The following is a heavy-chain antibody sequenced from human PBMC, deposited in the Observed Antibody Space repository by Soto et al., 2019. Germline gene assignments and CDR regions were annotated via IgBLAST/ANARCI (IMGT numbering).Heavy chain of an antibody. CDR3: ARDSGYSSGPHYGIDV. J-gene: IGHJ6*02. CDR2: IYSGGST. V-gene: IGHV3-53*01. Sequence: PGGSLRLSCAASGFTVSSNYMSWVRQAPGKGLEWVSVIYSGGSTYYADSVKGRFTISRDNSKNTLYLQMNSLRAEDTAVYYCARDSGYSSGPHYGIDVWGQGTTVT. CDR1: GFTVSSNY. D-gene: IGHD6-19*01.